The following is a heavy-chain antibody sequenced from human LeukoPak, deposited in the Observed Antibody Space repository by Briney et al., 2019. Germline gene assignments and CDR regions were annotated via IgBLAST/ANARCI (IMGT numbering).Heavy chain of an antibody. CDR2: IWYDGSNK. CDR1: GFTFSSYG. D-gene: IGHD1-26*01. J-gene: IGHJ4*02. CDR3: ARDWYSGSYKTGAFDY. Sequence: GGSLRLSCAASGFTFSSYGMHWVRQAPGKGLEWVAVIWYDGSNKYYADSVKGRFTISRDNSKNTLYLQMNSLRAEDTAVYYCARDWYSGSYKTGAFDYWGQGTLVTVSS. V-gene: IGHV3-33*01.